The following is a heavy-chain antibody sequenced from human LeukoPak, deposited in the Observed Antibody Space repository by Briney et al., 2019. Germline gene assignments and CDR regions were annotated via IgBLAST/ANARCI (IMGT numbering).Heavy chain of an antibody. CDR2: IIPIFGTA. CDR3: AADSSGYLDY. Sequence: VXXSXKASGXTFSXYAXSWVRQAPGQGXEWMGGIIPIFGTANYAQKFQGRVTITTDESTSTAYMELSSLRSEDTAVYYCAADSSGYLDYWGQGTLVTVSS. D-gene: IGHD3-22*01. J-gene: IGHJ4*02. V-gene: IGHV1-69*05. CDR1: GXTFSXYA.